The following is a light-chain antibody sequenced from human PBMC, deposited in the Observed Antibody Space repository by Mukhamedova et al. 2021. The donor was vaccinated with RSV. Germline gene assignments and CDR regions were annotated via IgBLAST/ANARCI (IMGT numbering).Light chain of an antibody. CDR1: GKNY. Sequence: GKNYVSWYQQLPGTAPKLLIYDNNKRPSGIPDRFSGSKSGTSATLGITGLQTGDEADYYCGTWDGSLGVGFGGGTKLTGL. CDR3: GTWDGSLGVG. V-gene: IGLV1-51*01. J-gene: IGLJ2*01. CDR2: DNN.